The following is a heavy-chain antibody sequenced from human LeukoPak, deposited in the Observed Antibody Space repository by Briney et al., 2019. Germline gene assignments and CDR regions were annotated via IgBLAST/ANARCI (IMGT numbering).Heavy chain of an antibody. CDR2: INSDGSST. V-gene: IGHV3-74*01. Sequence: GGSLRLSCAASGFTFSDYFMSWIRQAPGKGLVWVSRINSDGSSTSYADSVKGRFTISRDNAKNTLYLQMNSLRAEDTAVYYCARPYSSSSAPWFDPWGQGTLVTVSS. CDR1: GFTFSDYF. CDR3: ARPYSSSSAPWFDP. D-gene: IGHD6-6*01. J-gene: IGHJ5*02.